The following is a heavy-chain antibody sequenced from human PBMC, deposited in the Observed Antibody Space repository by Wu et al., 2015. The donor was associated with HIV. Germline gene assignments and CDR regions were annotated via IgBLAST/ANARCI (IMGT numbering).Heavy chain of an antibody. V-gene: IGHV1-2*02. Sequence: QVRLVQSGAEVKKPGASVKVSCKASGYAFSSVYMHWVRQAPGQGLEWMGWINPNRGGTKYAQKFQGRVTMTRDTAVSTAYMDLNSLTSDDTAVYYCARLQSLHGLYSNADYWGQGTLVTVSS. J-gene: IGHJ4*02. CDR1: GYAFSSVY. CDR3: ARLQSLHGLYSNADY. CDR2: INPNRGGT. D-gene: IGHD5-24*01.